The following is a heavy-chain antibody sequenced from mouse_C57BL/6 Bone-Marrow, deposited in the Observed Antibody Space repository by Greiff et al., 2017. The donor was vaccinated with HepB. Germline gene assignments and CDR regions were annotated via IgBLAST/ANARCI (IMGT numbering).Heavy chain of an antibody. CDR3: ARIANYGNYPPWFAY. J-gene: IGHJ3*01. D-gene: IGHD2-1*01. Sequence: QVTLKVSGPGILQPSQTLSLTCSFSGFSLSTFGMGVGWIRQPSGKGLEWLAHIWWDDDKYYNPALKSRITISKDTSKNQVFLKIAKVDTADAATYYCARIANYGNYPPWFAYWGQGTLVTVSA. V-gene: IGHV8-8*01. CDR2: IWWDDDK. CDR1: GFSLSTFGMG.